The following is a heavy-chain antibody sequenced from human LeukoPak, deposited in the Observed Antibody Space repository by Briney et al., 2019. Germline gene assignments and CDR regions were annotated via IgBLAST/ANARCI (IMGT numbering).Heavy chain of an antibody. Sequence: SETLSLTCTVSGGSISSYYWSWIRQPPGKGLEWIGYIYYSGSTNYNPSLKSRVTISVDTSKNQFSLKLSSVTAADTAVYYCARAPIVVATYYYYYYYMDVWGKGTTVTISS. CDR3: ARAPIVVATYYYYYYYMDV. J-gene: IGHJ6*03. CDR1: GGSISSYY. V-gene: IGHV4-59*08. D-gene: IGHD3-22*01. CDR2: IYYSGST.